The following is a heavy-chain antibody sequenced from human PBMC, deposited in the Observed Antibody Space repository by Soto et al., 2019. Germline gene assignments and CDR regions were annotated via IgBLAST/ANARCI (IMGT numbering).Heavy chain of an antibody. J-gene: IGHJ4*02. CDR3: ANLPTYYDILTGYYKPGDY. CDR1: GFTFSSYA. D-gene: IGHD3-9*01. V-gene: IGHV3-23*01. Sequence: EVQLLESGGGLVQPGGSLRLSCAASGFTFSSYAMSWVRQAPGKGLEWVSAISGSGGSTYYADSVKGRFTISRDNSKNTLYLQMNSLRAEDTAVYYCANLPTYYDILTGYYKPGDYWGQGTLVTVSS. CDR2: ISGSGGST.